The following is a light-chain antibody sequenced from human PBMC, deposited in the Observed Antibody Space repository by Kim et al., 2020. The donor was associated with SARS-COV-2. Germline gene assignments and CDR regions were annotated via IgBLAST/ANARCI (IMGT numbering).Light chain of an antibody. V-gene: IGLV2-14*03. CDR3: SSYTSSSTWV. CDR1: SSDVGGYNY. J-gene: IGLJ3*02. Sequence: QSALTQPASVSGSPGQSITISCTGTSSDVGGYNYVSWYQQHPGKVPKLMIYDVSNRPSGVTNRFSGSKSGNRASLTISGLQAEDEADYYCSSYTSSSTWVFGGGTQLTVL. CDR2: DVS.